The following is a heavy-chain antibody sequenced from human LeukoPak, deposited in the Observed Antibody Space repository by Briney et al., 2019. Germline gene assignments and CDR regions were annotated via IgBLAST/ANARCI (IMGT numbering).Heavy chain of an antibody. J-gene: IGHJ5*02. V-gene: IGHV3-9*01. CDR2: ISWNSGRI. CDR1: GFTCDDYA. CDR3: ANALRYYDFWSGSPFDP. D-gene: IGHD3-3*01. Sequence: GRAVRLSCAGCGFTCDDYAMHWVGQAPGKGLEWVSGISWNSGRIGYADGVRGRFIISRENAKNSLCLQMNSLRAEDTALYSCANALRYYDFWSGSPFDPWGQGTLVTVSS.